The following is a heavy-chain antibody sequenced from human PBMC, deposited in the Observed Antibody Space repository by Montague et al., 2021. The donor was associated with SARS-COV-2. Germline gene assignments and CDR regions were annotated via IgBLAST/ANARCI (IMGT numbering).Heavy chain of an antibody. D-gene: IGHD6-19*01. V-gene: IGHV4-61*02. CDR1: GGSISSGSYY. CDR3: ARDIAVAGLFDY. J-gene: IGHJ4*02. CDR2: ISISGST. Sequence: TLSLTCTVSGGSISSGSYYWSWIRQPAGKGLEWIGRISISGSTNYNPSHKGRVTISVDTSKNQFSLKLSSVTAADTAVYYCARDIAVAGLFDYWGQGTLVTVSS.